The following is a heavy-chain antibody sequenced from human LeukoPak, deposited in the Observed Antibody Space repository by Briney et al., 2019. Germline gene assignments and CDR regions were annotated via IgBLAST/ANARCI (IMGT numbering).Heavy chain of an antibody. V-gene: IGHV4-61*02. CDR2: IYTSGST. CDR1: GGSISSGSYY. CDR3: ARGRSGYCSSTSCYTYYFDY. Sequence: PSQTLSLTCTVSGGSISSGSYYWSWIRQPAGKGLEWIGRIYTSGSTNYNPPLKSRVTISVDTSKNQFSLKLSSVTAADTAVYYCARGRSGYCSSTSCYTYYFDYWGQGTLVTASS. J-gene: IGHJ4*02. D-gene: IGHD2-2*02.